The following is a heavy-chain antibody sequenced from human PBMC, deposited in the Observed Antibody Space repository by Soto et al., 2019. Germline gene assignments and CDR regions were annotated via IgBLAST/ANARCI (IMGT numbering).Heavy chain of an antibody. J-gene: IGHJ3*02. CDR2: ISFDGSFK. Sequence: QVQLVESGGGVVQPGRSLRLSCAASGFIFSSYGMNWVRQAPGKGPEWVAVISFDGSFKYYADSVKGRFTISRDNSKNTLYLQINSLRTEDTAVYYCATIAAPPAFNIWGQGTMVTVSS. V-gene: IGHV3-30*03. D-gene: IGHD6-13*01. CDR3: ATIAAPPAFNI. CDR1: GFIFSSYG.